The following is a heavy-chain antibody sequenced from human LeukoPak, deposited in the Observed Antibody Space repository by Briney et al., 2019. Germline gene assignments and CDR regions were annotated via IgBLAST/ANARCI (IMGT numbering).Heavy chain of an antibody. CDR3: ARPINYYDGSGYYY. V-gene: IGHV5-51*03. J-gene: IGHJ4*02. CDR1: GYSFTSYW. D-gene: IGHD3-22*01. CDR2: IYPGDSDT. Sequence: TGESLKISCKGSGYSFTSYWIGWVRQMPGKGLEWMGIIYPGDSDTRYTPSFQSQVHISADKSISTAYLQWSSLKASDTAMYYCARPINYYDGSGYYYWGQGTLVTVSS.